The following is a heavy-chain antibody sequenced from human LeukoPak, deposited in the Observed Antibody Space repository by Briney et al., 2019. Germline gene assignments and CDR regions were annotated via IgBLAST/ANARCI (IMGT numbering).Heavy chain of an antibody. CDR1: GGSVSSYY. D-gene: IGHD5-24*01. J-gene: IGHJ3*02. CDR3: ARDSGRWLQFDAFDI. Sequence: PSETLSLTCTVSGGSVSSYYWSWIRQPPGKGLECIGYIYYSGSTNYNPSLKSRVTISVDTSKNQFSLKLSSVTAADTAVYYCARDSGRWLQFDAFDIWGQGTMVTVSS. V-gene: IGHV4-59*02. CDR2: IYYSGST.